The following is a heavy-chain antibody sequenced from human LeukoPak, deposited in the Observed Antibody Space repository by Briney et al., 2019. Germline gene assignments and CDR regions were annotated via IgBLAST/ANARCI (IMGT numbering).Heavy chain of an antibody. CDR2: ISSSGSTI. V-gene: IGHV3-11*04. CDR3: ARDNYYDSSGYLGY. D-gene: IGHD3-22*01. J-gene: IGHJ4*02. CDR1: GFTFSDYY. Sequence: GGSLRLSCAASGFTFSDYYMSWIRQAPGKELEWVSYISSSGSTIYYADSVKGRFTISRDNAKNSLYLQMNSLRAEDTAVYYCARDNYYDSSGYLGYWGQGTLVTVSS.